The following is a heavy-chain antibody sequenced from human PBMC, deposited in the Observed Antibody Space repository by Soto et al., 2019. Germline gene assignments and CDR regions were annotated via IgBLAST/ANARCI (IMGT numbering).Heavy chain of an antibody. V-gene: IGHV1-18*01. D-gene: IGHD3-9*01. Sequence: QVQLVQSGTEVKKTGASVKVSCVASGYTFTSYGVSWVRQAPGQGLEWVGWISAKNGNTNYAQRLQGRVTMTTDTSTNPACLGLSTLGSDDRADYDWAAPPWRWTGDSRQVWGQGTTLTLPS. CDR1: GYTFTSYG. J-gene: IGHJ6*02. CDR3: AAPPWRWTGDSRQV. CDR2: ISAKNGNT.